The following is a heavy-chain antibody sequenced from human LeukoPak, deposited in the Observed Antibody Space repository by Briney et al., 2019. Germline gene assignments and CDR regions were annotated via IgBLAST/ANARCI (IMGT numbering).Heavy chain of an antibody. CDR1: GDSISTY. Sequence: PSETLSLTCTVSGDSISTYWSWIRQPAGKGLEWIGRIYGSGSTNYNPALKSRVTMSVDTSKNQFSLKLSSVTAADTAVYYCARGWVGAVGNVLDNWGRGTLVTVSS. D-gene: IGHD6-13*01. J-gene: IGHJ4*02. CDR2: IYGSGST. CDR3: ARGWVGAVGNVLDN. V-gene: IGHV4-4*07.